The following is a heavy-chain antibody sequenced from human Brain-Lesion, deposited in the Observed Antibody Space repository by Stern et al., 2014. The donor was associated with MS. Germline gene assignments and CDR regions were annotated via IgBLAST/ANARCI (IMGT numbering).Heavy chain of an antibody. Sequence: QLVESGPGLVKPSETLSLACTVSGGSITRSSYYWGWIRQPPGKGLEWIGSIYYRGSPYYNPSLKSRVTIPMDTPKTHFSLKLISVTAADTAVYFCAKLWLGELPESPFDSWGQGTLVTVSS. J-gene: IGHJ4*02. D-gene: IGHD3-10*01. CDR3: AKLWLGELPESPFDS. CDR1: GGSITRSSYY. V-gene: IGHV4-39*01. CDR2: IYYRGSP.